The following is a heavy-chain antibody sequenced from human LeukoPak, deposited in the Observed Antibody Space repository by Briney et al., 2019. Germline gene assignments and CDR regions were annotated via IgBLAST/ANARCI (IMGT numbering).Heavy chain of an antibody. Sequence: GGSLRLSCAASGFTFSSSEMNWVRQAPGKGLGWVSYISSIGSAIHYADSVKGRFTISRDNARNSLYLQMNSLTADDTAVYYCVREGGDYRDAFDVWGQGTVVTVSS. V-gene: IGHV3-48*03. CDR3: VREGGDYRDAFDV. J-gene: IGHJ3*01. D-gene: IGHD2-21*02. CDR1: GFTFSSSE. CDR2: ISSIGSAI.